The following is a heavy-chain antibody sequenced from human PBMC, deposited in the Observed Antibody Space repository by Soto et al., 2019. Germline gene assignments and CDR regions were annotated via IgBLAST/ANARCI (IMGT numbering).Heavy chain of an antibody. CDR2: MNPNSGNT. J-gene: IGHJ4*02. D-gene: IGHD6-13*01. CDR1: GYTFTSYD. V-gene: IGHV1-8*01. Sequence: QVQLVQSGAEVKKPGASVKVSCKASGYTFTSYDINWVRQSTGQGREWMGWMNPNSGNTVYGQKFQGRVTMTRNTSMSTAYMELSSLKSQDTAMYYCAREVGSRIDYWGQGTLVTVSS. CDR3: AREVGSRIDY.